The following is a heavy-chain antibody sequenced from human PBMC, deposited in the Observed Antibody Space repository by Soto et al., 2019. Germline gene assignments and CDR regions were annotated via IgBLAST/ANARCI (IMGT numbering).Heavy chain of an antibody. Sequence: SETLSLTGTVSDVSISSSSYYWGWIRQPPGKGLEWIGSISYSGSTYYNPSLKSRVTISVDTSKNQFSLKLSSVTAADTAVYYCASSYGDYVSYWGQGTLVTVSS. J-gene: IGHJ4*02. CDR3: ASSYGDYVSY. CDR2: ISYSGST. V-gene: IGHV4-39*01. D-gene: IGHD4-17*01. CDR1: DVSISSSSYY.